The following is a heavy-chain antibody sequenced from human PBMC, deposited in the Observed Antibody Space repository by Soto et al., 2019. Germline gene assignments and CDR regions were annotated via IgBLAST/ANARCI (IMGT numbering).Heavy chain of an antibody. V-gene: IGHV1-69*12. Sequence: QVQLVQSGAEVKKPGSSVKVSCKASGGTFSSYAISWVRQAPGQGLEWMGGIIPIFGTANYAQKFQGRVTIXGDXSXNTAYMELSSLRSEDTAVYYCASDLLPNYYYYGMDVWGQGTTVTVSS. CDR1: GGTFSSYA. J-gene: IGHJ6*02. CDR2: IIPIFGTA. CDR3: ASDLLPNYYYYGMDV.